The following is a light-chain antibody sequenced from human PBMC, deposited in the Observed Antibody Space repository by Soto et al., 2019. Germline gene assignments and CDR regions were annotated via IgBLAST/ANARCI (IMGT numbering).Light chain of an antibody. CDR2: GAS. Sequence: EIVMTQSPATLSVSPGERATLSCRASQSVSSNLAWYQQKPGQAPRLLIYGASTRATGIPARFSGSGSGTEFTLTISSLQSDDFALYYCQQYDNWPPYTCGQGTKLEIK. CDR1: QSVSSN. CDR3: QQYDNWPPYT. V-gene: IGKV3-15*01. J-gene: IGKJ2*01.